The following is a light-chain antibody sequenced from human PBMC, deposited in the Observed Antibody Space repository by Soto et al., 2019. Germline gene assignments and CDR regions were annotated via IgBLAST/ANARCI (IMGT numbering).Light chain of an antibody. Sequence: EIVMTQSPATLSVSPGERATLSCRASQSVGSNLAWYQQKPGQDPRLLIYGASTRATGIAARFSGSGSGTEFTLTISSLQSEDFAVDYCQQYNNWPRTFGQGTKVEIK. J-gene: IGKJ1*01. CDR3: QQYNNWPRT. CDR2: GAS. V-gene: IGKV3-15*01. CDR1: QSVGSN.